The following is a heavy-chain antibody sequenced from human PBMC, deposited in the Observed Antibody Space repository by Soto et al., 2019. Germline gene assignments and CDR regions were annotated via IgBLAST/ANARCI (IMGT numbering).Heavy chain of an antibody. J-gene: IGHJ5*02. V-gene: IGHV1-69*13. CDR2: IIPIFGTA. CDR1: GGTFSSYA. Sequence: GASVKVSCKASGGTFSSYAISWVRQAPGQGLERMGGIIPIFGTANYAQKFQGRVTITADESTSTAYMELSSLRSEDTAVYYCARRQSSSWYGYAWFDPWGQGTLVTVSS. D-gene: IGHD6-13*01. CDR3: ARRQSSSWYGYAWFDP.